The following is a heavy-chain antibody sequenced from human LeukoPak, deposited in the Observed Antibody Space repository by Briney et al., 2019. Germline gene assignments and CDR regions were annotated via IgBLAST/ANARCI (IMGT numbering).Heavy chain of an antibody. D-gene: IGHD2-15*01. Sequence: ASVKVSCKASGYTFTGYYMHWVRQAPGQGLEWMGWINPNSGGTKFAQKFQGRVTMTRDTSISTAYMELSRLGSDDTAVFYCAREQVSGGDYYYMDVWGKGTTVTVSS. V-gene: IGHV1-2*02. J-gene: IGHJ6*03. CDR1: GYTFTGYY. CDR3: AREQVSGGDYYYMDV. CDR2: INPNSGGT.